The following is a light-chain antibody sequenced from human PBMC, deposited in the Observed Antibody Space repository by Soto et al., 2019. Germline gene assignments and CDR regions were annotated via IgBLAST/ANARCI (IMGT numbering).Light chain of an antibody. CDR2: AAS. J-gene: IGKJ2*01. CDR1: QSISSY. V-gene: IGKV1-39*01. CDR3: QQSYSMSYT. Sequence: DIQMTQSPSSLSASVGDRVTITCRASQSISSYLNWYQQKPGKAPNLLIYAASSLQTVAPSRFSGSGSGTDFTLTISSLQPEDFATYFWQQSYSMSYTFGQATKLEIK.